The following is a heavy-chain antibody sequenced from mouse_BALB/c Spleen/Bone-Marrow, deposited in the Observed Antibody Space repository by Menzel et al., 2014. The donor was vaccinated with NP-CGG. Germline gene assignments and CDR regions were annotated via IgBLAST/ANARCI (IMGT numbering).Heavy chain of an antibody. CDR2: IWAGGST. V-gene: IGHV2-9*02. CDR3: ARDPGDGYVDF. Sequence: QVQLQQPGPGLVAPSQSLSITCSVSGFSLTSYGVHWVRQPPGKGLEWLGVIWAGGSTNYNSALMSRLSISKDNSKSQVFLKMNSLQTDDTAMYYCARDPGDGYVDFCGQGTSVTVSS. D-gene: IGHD2-3*01. J-gene: IGHJ4*01. CDR1: GFSLTSYG.